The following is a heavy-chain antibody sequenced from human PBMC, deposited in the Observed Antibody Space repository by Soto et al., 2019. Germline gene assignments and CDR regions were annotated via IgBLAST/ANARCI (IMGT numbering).Heavy chain of an antibody. D-gene: IGHD3-16*02. Sequence: PGGSPRLSCAASGFTFSSYAMSWVRQAPGKGLEWVSAISGSGGSTYYADSVKGRFTISRDNSKNTLYLQMNSLRAEDTAVYYCAKDELNGYDYVWGSYRLGPDAFDIWGQGTMVTVSS. CDR3: AKDELNGYDYVWGSYRLGPDAFDI. CDR1: GFTFSSYA. V-gene: IGHV3-23*01. J-gene: IGHJ3*02. CDR2: ISGSGGST.